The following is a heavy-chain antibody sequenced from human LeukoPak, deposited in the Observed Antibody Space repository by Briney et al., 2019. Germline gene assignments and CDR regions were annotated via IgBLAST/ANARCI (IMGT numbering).Heavy chain of an antibody. CDR3: AMSTVSWNDY. D-gene: IGHD4-17*01. V-gene: IGHV3-7*01. CDR1: GFTFSSYC. CDR2: IKQDGSEK. Sequence: PGGSLRLSCVASGFTFSSYCLTWVRQAPGKGLEWVANIKQDGSEKYYVDSVKGRFTISRDNAKNSLYLQMNSLRAEDTAVYYCAMSTVSWNDYWGQGTLVTVSS. J-gene: IGHJ4*02.